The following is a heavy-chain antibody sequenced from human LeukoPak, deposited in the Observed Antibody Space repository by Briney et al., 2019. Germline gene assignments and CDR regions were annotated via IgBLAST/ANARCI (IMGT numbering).Heavy chain of an antibody. D-gene: IGHD3-10*01. Sequence: GGSLRLSCAASGFTFSSYSMNWVRQAPGKGLECVSYISSSSSTIYYADSVKGRFTISRDNAKNSLYLQMNSLRAEDTAVYYCARGFYYGSGSYPSNYYMDVWGKGTTVTVSS. J-gene: IGHJ6*03. CDR1: GFTFSSYS. CDR2: ISSSSSTI. V-gene: IGHV3-48*01. CDR3: ARGFYYGSGSYPSNYYMDV.